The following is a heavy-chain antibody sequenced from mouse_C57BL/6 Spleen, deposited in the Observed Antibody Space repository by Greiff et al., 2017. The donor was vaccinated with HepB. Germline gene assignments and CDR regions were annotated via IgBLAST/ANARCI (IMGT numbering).Heavy chain of an antibody. Sequence: VQLQQSGAELVMPGASVKLSCKASGYTFTSYWMHWVKQRPGQGLEWIGEIDPSDSYTNYNQKFKGKSTLTVDKSSSTAYMQLSSLTSEDSAVYYCAREGTKGGFAYWGQGTLVTVSA. CDR1: GYTFTSYW. D-gene: IGHD3-3*01. CDR2: IDPSDSYT. J-gene: IGHJ3*01. CDR3: AREGTKGGFAY. V-gene: IGHV1-69*01.